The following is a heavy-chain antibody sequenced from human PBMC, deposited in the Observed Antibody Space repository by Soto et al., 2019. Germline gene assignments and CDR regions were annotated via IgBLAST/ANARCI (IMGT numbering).Heavy chain of an antibody. CDR3: ARHKYDFWSGYYTIPYYFDY. CDR1: GGSISSSSYY. CDR2: IYYSGST. J-gene: IGHJ4*02. Sequence: SETLSLTCTVSGGSISSSSYYWGWIRQPPGKGLEWIGSIYYSGSTYYNPSLKSRVTISVDTSKNQFSLKLSSVTAADTAVYYCARHKYDFWSGYYTIPYYFDYWGQGTLVTVSS. V-gene: IGHV4-39*01. D-gene: IGHD3-3*01.